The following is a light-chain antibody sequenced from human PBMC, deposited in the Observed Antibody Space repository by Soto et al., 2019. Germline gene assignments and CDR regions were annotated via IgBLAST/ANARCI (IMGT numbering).Light chain of an antibody. CDR2: AAS. Sequence: DIVMTQSPLSLPVTPGEPASISFKSSQSLLQSDGNPYLYWFLQKPGQPPQLLIYAASNRFSGVPDRFSGSGSGTEFTLKISRVEAEDVGVYYCMQSIELPRTFGQGTKVDI. CDR3: MQSIELPRT. CDR1: QSLLQSDGNPY. V-gene: IGKV2D-29*01. J-gene: IGKJ1*01.